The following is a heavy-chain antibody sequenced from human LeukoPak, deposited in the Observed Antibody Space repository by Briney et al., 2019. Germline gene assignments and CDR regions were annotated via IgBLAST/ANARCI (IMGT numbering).Heavy chain of an antibody. CDR2: IYHSGST. Sequence: SETLSLTCAVSGYSISSGYYWGWIRQPPGKGLEWIGSIYHSGSTYYNPSLKSRVTISVDTSKNQFSLKLSSVTAADTAVYYCARDSLARSTSREPLNWFDPWGQGTLVTVSS. J-gene: IGHJ5*02. CDR1: GYSISSGYY. V-gene: IGHV4-38-2*02. D-gene: IGHD2-2*01. CDR3: ARDSLARSTSREPLNWFDP.